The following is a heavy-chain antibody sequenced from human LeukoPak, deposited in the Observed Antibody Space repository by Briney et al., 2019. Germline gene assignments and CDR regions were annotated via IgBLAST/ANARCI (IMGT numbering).Heavy chain of an antibody. V-gene: IGHV4-34*01. CDR2: INHSGST. CDR1: GGSISSGGYS. CDR3: ASEYCGGDCYRAFDY. D-gene: IGHD2-21*02. J-gene: IGHJ4*02. Sequence: SETLSLTCAVSGGSISSGGYSWSWIRQPPGKGLEWIGEINHSGSTNYNPSLKSRVTISVDTSKNQFSLKLSSVTAADTAVYYCASEYCGGDCYRAFDYWGQGTLVTVSS.